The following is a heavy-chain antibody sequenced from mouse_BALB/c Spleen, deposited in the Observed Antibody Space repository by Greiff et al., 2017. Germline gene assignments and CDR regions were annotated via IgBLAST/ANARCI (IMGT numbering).Heavy chain of an antibody. J-gene: IGHJ4*01. CDR3: AILGGNYGRAMDY. V-gene: IGHV5-17*02. Sequence: EVKLMESGGGLVQPGGSRKLSCAASGFTFSSFGMHWVRQAPEKGLEWVAYISSGSSTIYYADTVKGRFTISRDNPKNTLFLQMTSLRSEDTAMYYCAILGGNYGRAMDYWGQGTSVTVSS. D-gene: IGHD2-1*01. CDR1: GFTFSSFG. CDR2: ISSGSSTI.